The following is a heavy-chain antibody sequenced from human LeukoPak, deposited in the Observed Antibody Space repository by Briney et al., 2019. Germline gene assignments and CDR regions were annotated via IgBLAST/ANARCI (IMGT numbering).Heavy chain of an antibody. CDR3: ARREWELMPLYWYFDL. V-gene: IGHV4-59*08. Sequence: PSETLSLTCTVSGGSISSYYWSWIRQPPGKGLEWIGYIYYSGSTNYNASLKSRVTISVDTSKNQFSLKLSSVTAADTAVYYCARREWELMPLYWYFDLWGRGTLVTVSS. J-gene: IGHJ2*01. CDR2: IYYSGST. D-gene: IGHD1-26*01. CDR1: GGSISSYY.